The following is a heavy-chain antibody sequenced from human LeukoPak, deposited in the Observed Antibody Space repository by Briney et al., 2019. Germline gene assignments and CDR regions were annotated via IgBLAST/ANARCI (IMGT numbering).Heavy chain of an antibody. CDR3: ARAPPAGWLQLSYFDY. CDR1: GYTFTSYY. Sequence: ASVKVSCKASGYTFTSYYMHWVRQAPGQGLEWMGIINPSGGSTSYAQKFQGRVTMTRDMSTSTVYMELSSLRSEDTAVYYCARAPPAGWLQLSYFDYWGLGTLVTVSS. D-gene: IGHD5-24*01. CDR2: INPSGGST. V-gene: IGHV1-46*01. J-gene: IGHJ4*02.